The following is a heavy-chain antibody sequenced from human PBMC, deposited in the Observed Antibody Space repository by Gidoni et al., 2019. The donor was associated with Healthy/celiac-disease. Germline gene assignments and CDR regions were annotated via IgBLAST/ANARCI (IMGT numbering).Heavy chain of an antibody. J-gene: IGHJ4*02. CDR2: INHSGST. Sequence: QVQLQQWGAGLLKPSETLSLTCAVYGGSFSGYYWSWIRQPPGKGLEWIGEINHSGSTNYNPSLKSRVTISVDTSKNQFSLKLSSVTAADTAVYYCASRRSGWYTFFGYWGQGTLVTVSS. CDR1: GGSFSGYY. CDR3: ASRRSGWYTFFGY. D-gene: IGHD6-19*01. V-gene: IGHV4-34*01.